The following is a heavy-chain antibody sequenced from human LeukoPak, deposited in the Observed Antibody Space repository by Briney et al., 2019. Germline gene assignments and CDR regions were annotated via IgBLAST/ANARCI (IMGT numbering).Heavy chain of an antibody. D-gene: IGHD1-26*01. V-gene: IGHV4-61*02. CDR2: IYTSGST. J-gene: IGHJ4*02. CDR3: TRGGELMNF. Sequence: SETLSLTCTVSGASVNSGNYYWTWIRQPAGKRLEWIGRIYTSGSTNYNPSLKSRVTISIDASKNQFSLRLSSATAADTAVYYCTRGGELMNFWGQGTLVTVSS. CDR1: GASVNSGNYY.